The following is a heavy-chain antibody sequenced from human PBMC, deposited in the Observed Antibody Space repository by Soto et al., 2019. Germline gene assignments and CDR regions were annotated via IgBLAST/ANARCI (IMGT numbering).Heavy chain of an antibody. CDR2: INGTGDET. CDR3: AKDYLGSSAMFDY. D-gene: IGHD1-26*01. CDR1: GFTFKNYA. V-gene: IGHV3-23*01. J-gene: IGHJ4*02. Sequence: HPGGSLRLSCAASGFTFKNYAMSWVRQAPGKGLEWVSGINGTGDETWSADSVKGRFTISGDNSKNTLYPQMNSLRAEDTAVYYCAKDYLGSSAMFDYWGQGTLVTVSS.